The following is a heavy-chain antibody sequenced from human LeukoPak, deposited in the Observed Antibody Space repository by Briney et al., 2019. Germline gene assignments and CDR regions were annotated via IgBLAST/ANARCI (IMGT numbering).Heavy chain of an antibody. CDR1: GYTFTGYY. Sequence: ASVKVSCKASGYTFTGYYMHWVRQAPGQGLEWMGRINPNSGGTNYAQKFQGRVTMTRDTSFSTAYMELSRLTSDDTAGYYCARMRVYAFDIWGQGTMVTVSS. CDR2: INPNSGGT. V-gene: IGHV1-2*06. CDR3: ARMRVYAFDI. J-gene: IGHJ3*02.